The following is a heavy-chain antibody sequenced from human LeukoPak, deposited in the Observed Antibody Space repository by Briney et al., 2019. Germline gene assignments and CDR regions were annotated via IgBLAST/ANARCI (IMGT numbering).Heavy chain of an antibody. CDR1: GDSISSSSYY. J-gene: IGHJ5*02. V-gene: IGHV4-39*01. D-gene: IGHD3-9*01. CDR2: IYYSGST. Sequence: SETLSLTCTVSGDSISSSSYYWGWIRQPPGKGLEWIGSIYYSGSTYYNPSLKSRVTISVDTSKNQFSLKLSSVTAADTAVYYCARGASDILTGYYSAWFDPWGQGTLVTVSS. CDR3: ARGASDILTGYYSAWFDP.